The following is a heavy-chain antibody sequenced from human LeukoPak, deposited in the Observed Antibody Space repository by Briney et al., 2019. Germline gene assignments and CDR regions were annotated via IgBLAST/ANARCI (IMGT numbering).Heavy chain of an antibody. J-gene: IGHJ6*03. D-gene: IGHD3-3*01. CDR1: GFTFSNAW. CDR2: IKSKTDGGTT. CDR3: TTPTIFVFFYYYMDV. Sequence: GGSLRLSCAASGFTFSNAWMSWVRQAPGKGLEWVGRIKSKTDGGTTDYAAPVKGRFTISRDDSKNTLYLQMNSLKTEDTAVYYCTTPTIFVFFYYYMDVWGKGTTVTVPS. V-gene: IGHV3-15*01.